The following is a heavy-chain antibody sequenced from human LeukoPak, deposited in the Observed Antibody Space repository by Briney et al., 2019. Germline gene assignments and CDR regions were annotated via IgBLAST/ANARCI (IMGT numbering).Heavy chain of an antibody. CDR3: ARDKYSSSAFDY. D-gene: IGHD6-13*01. Sequence: PSETLSLTCTVSGGSISSYYWSWIRQPPGKGLEWIGYIYYSGSTNYNPSLKSRVTISVDTSKSQFSLKLSSVTAADTAVYYCARDKYSSSAFDYWGQGTLVTVSS. J-gene: IGHJ4*02. CDR1: GGSISSYY. CDR2: IYYSGST. V-gene: IGHV4-59*01.